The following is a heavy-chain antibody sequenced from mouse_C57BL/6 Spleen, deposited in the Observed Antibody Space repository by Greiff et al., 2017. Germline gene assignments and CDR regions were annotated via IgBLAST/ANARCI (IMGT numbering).Heavy chain of an antibody. Sequence: EVKLVESGGGLVQPGGSLSLSCAASGFTFTDYYMRWVRQPPGKALEWMGFIIDTANGYTTEYSASVTGRFTISRDNSQSILYLQMNALIAEDSATYYCARYYGSSYDWDFDVWGTGTTVTVSS. CDR1: GFTFTDYY. D-gene: IGHD1-1*01. CDR2: IIDTANGYTT. V-gene: IGHV7-3*01. CDR3: ARYYGSSYDWDFDV. J-gene: IGHJ1*03.